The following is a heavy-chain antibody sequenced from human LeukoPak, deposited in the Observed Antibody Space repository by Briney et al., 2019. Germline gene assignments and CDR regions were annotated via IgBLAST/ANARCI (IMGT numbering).Heavy chain of an antibody. CDR1: GYSFTNYW. V-gene: IGHV5-51*01. CDR2: VYPGDSDT. Sequence: GGSLQISFKGSGYSFTNYWIGWVRQMPGKGLEGVGIVYPGDSDTRYSPSFQGQVTISADKSISTAYLQWSSLKASDTAMYYCARPDYDSSGYYEPFFQHWGQGTLVTVSS. CDR3: ARPDYDSSGYYEPFFQH. J-gene: IGHJ1*01. D-gene: IGHD3-22*01.